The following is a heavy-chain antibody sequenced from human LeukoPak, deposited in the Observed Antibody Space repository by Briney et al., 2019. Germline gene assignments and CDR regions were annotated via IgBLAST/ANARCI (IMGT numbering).Heavy chain of an antibody. CDR1: GGSISSSSYY. D-gene: IGHD6-6*01. V-gene: IGHV4-39*01. CDR3: ARLHGIAARPSDAFDI. CDR2: IYYSGST. Sequence: PSETLSLTCTVSGGSISSSSYYWGWIRQPPGKGLEWIGSIYYSGSTYYNPSLKSRVTISVDTSKNQFSLKLSSVTAADTAVYYCARLHGIAARPSDAFDIWGQGTMVAVSS. J-gene: IGHJ3*02.